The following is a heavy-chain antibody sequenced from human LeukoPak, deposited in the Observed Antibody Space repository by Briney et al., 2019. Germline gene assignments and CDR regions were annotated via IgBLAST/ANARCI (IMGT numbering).Heavy chain of an antibody. J-gene: IGHJ4*02. Sequence: PGGSLRLSCAASGFTFSSYSMNWVRQAPGKGLEWVSSISSSSSYIYYADSVKGRFNISRDNAKNSLYLQMNSLRAEDTAVYYCARDLGGYCDYWGQGTLVTVSS. D-gene: IGHD3-22*01. CDR1: GFTFSSYS. V-gene: IGHV3-21*01. CDR2: ISSSSSYI. CDR3: ARDLGGYCDY.